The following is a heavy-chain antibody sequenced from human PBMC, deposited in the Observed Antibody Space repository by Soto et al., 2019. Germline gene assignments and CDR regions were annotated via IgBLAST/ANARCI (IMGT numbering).Heavy chain of an antibody. J-gene: IGHJ4*02. D-gene: IGHD6-6*01. CDR1: GFTFSRYG. Sequence: GGSLRLSCAASGFTFSRYGMHWVRQAPGKGLEWVAVIRSDGSKKYYAGSVEGRFTISRDNSRNTLYLQMNSLRVEDTALYYCAKAPNFSSSMDYWGQGTRVTVSS. CDR3: AKAPNFSSSMDY. V-gene: IGHV3-30*02. CDR2: IRSDGSKK.